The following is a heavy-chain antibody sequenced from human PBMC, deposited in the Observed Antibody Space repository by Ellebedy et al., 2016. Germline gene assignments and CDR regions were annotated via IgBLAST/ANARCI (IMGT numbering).Heavy chain of an antibody. CDR2: IWFDGSQI. J-gene: IGHJ4*02. CDR3: AGLTGEHGEHFFDY. CDR1: GFTFSSYG. V-gene: IGHV3-33*01. Sequence: GGSLRLSXAASGFTFSSYGMHWVRQAPGKGLEWVAVIWFDGSQIYYADSVKGRFTISRENSKNTLYLQMNSLRAEDTAVYYCAGLTGEHGEHFFDYWGQGTLVTVSS. D-gene: IGHD3-9*01.